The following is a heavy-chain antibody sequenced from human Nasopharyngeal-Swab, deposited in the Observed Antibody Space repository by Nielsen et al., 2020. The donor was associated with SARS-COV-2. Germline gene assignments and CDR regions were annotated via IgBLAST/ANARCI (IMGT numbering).Heavy chain of an antibody. J-gene: IGHJ6*03. CDR1: GYSFTSYW. CDR3: ARQIRFSEWLPYYYMDV. CDR2: IDPSDSYT. Sequence: GGSLRLSCKGSGYSFTSYWISWVRQMPGKGLEWMGRIDPSDSYTNYSPSFQGHVTISADKSISTAYLQWSSLKASDTAMYYCARQIRFSEWLPYYYMDVWGKGTTVTVSS. V-gene: IGHV5-10-1*01. D-gene: IGHD3-3*01.